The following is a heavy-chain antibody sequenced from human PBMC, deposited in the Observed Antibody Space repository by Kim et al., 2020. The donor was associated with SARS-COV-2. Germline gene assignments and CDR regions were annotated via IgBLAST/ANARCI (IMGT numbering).Heavy chain of an antibody. CDR1: GFTFSSYS. CDR3: ARGSGYSWGLIDY. CDR2: ISSSSTI. D-gene: IGHD5-18*01. V-gene: IGHV3-48*04. Sequence: GGSLRLSCAASGFTFSSYSMNWVRQAPGKGLEWVSYISSSSTIYYADSVKGRFTISRDNANNSLYLQMNSLRAEDTAVYYCARGSGYSWGLIDYWGQGTLVTVSS. J-gene: IGHJ4*02.